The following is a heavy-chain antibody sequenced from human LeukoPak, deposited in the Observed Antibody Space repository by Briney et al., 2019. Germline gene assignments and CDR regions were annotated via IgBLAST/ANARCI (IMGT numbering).Heavy chain of an antibody. D-gene: IGHD2-2*01. J-gene: IGHJ5*02. V-gene: IGHV3-7*03. CDR3: ARGIVVVPAALFDP. Sequence: GGSLRLSCAASGFTFSSYWMSWVRQAPGKGLEWVVNIKQDGSEKYYVDSVKGRFTISRDNAKNSLYLQMNSLRAEDTAVYYCARGIVVVPAALFDPWGQGTLVTVSS. CDR2: IKQDGSEK. CDR1: GFTFSSYW.